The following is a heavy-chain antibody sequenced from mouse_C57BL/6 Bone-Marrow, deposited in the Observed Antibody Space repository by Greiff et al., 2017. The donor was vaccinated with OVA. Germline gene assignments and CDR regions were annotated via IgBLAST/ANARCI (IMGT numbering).Heavy chain of an antibody. CDR2: IYPRDGST. Sequence: VMLVESGPELVKPGASVKLSCKASGYTFTSYDINWVKQRPGQGLEWIGWIYPRDGSTKYNEKFKGKATLTVDTSSSTAYMELHSLTSEDSAVYFCARDGSGTSYWYFDVWGTGTTVTVSS. D-gene: IGHD2-14*01. CDR1: GYTFTSYD. CDR3: ARDGSGTSYWYFDV. V-gene: IGHV1-85*01. J-gene: IGHJ1*03.